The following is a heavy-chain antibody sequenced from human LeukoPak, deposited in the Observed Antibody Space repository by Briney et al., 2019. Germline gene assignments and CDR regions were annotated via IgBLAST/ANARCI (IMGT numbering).Heavy chain of an antibody. CDR1: GYTFTGYY. V-gene: IGHV1-2*02. J-gene: IGHJ3*02. CDR2: INPNSGGT. CDR3: ARKLRYLDWLLSPGAFDI. D-gene: IGHD3-9*01. Sequence: GASVKVSCKASGYTFTGYYMHWVRQAPGQGLEWMGWINPNSGGTNYAQKFQGRVTMTRDTSISTAYMELSRLRSDDTAVYYCARKLRYLDWLLSPGAFDIWGQGTMVTVSS.